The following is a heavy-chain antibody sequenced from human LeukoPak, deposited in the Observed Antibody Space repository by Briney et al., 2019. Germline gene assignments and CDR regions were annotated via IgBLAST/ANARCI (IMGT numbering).Heavy chain of an antibody. CDR2: INPNSGGT. D-gene: IGHD2-8*01. V-gene: IGHV1-2*02. CDR1: GYTFTGYY. Sequence: GASVTVSCKASGYTFTGYYMHWVRQAPGQGLEWMGWINPNSGGTNYAQKFQGRVTMTRDTSISTAYMELSRLRSDDTAVYYCARDPNGVDASDIWGQGTMVTVSS. J-gene: IGHJ3*02. CDR3: ARDPNGVDASDI.